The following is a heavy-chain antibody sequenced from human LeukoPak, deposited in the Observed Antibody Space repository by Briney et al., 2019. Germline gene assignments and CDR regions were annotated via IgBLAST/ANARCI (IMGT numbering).Heavy chain of an antibody. CDR1: GGSISSSSYY. D-gene: IGHD2-2*01. J-gene: IGHJ3*02. Sequence: SETLSLTCTVSGGSISSSSYYWGWIRQPPGKGLEWIGGIYYSGSTYYNPSLKSRVTISVDTSKNQFSLKLSSVTAADTAVYYCARDAVVPAAKIWGPSDAFDIWGQGTMVTVSS. CDR3: ARDAVVPAAKIWGPSDAFDI. V-gene: IGHV4-39*07. CDR2: IYYSGST.